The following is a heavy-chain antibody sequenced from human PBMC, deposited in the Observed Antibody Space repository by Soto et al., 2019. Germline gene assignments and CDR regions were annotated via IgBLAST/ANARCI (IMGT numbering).Heavy chain of an antibody. Sequence: SETMSLTCTVSGGSISSYYWSWIRQPPGKGLEWIGYIYYSGSTNYNPSLKSLVTISVDTSKNQFSVKLSSVTAADTAVYCCARKRIAAARAVFDYWGQGTLVTVSS. J-gene: IGHJ4*02. D-gene: IGHD6-13*01. CDR2: IYYSGST. CDR3: ARKRIAAARAVFDY. V-gene: IGHV4-59*01. CDR1: GGSISSYY.